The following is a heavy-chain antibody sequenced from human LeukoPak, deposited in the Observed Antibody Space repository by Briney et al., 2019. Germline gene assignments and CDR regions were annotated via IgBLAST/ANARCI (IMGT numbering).Heavy chain of an antibody. D-gene: IGHD6-6*01. J-gene: IGHJ4*02. Sequence: GESLKISCKASGSYFTNYWMAWVRQMPGKGLEYMGFIYPEENNIRYSPPFQGRVTISADKSINTAYLQWNSLKASDTAMYYCARHISTSSTSSHFDSWGQGTLVTVSS. CDR3: ARHISTSSTSSHFDS. V-gene: IGHV5-51*01. CDR2: IYPEENNI. CDR1: GSYFTNYW.